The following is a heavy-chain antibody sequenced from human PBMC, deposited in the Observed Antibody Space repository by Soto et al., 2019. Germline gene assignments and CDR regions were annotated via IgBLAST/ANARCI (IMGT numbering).Heavy chain of an antibody. CDR2: IYYSGST. V-gene: IGHV4-59*08. D-gene: IGHD3-16*01. CDR1: GGSISSYY. CDR3: ARRWGDYFDY. Sequence: SENLSLTCTVSGGSISSYYWSWIRQPPGKGLEWIGYIYYSGSTNYNPSLKSRVTISVDTSKNQFSLKLSSVTAADTAVYYCARRWGDYFDYWGQGTLVTVSS. J-gene: IGHJ4*02.